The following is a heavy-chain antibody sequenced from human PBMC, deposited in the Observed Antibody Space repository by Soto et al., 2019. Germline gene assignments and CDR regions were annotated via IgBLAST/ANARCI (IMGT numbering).Heavy chain of an antibody. J-gene: IGHJ4*02. CDR3: ARCQRWNEGGFDY. Sequence: SETLSLTCTVSGGSISSGGYYWSWIRQHPGKGLEWIGYIYYSGSTYYNPSLKSRVTISVDTSKNQFSLKLSSVTAADTAVYYCARCQRWNEGGFDYWGQGTLVTVSS. V-gene: IGHV4-31*03. D-gene: IGHD1-1*01. CDR1: GGSISSGGYY. CDR2: IYYSGST.